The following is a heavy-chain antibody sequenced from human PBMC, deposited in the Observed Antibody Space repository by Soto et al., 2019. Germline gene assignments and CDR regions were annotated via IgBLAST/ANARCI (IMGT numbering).Heavy chain of an antibody. V-gene: IGHV4-34*01. J-gene: IGHJ6*03. CDR2: INHSGRT. CDR1: GASFSGYY. D-gene: IGHD2-15*01. CDR3: ARGIWSGCSGCSCYSGTYYYDYDMDV. Sequence: PSETLALTYAVYGASFSGYYSIWIRQPPGKGLEWIGEINHSGRTSSYPSLRSRVTISVDTSKNQFSLKLSSGTAADTAVYYCARGIWSGCSGCSCYSGTYYYDYDMDVWGKGTSVTVSS.